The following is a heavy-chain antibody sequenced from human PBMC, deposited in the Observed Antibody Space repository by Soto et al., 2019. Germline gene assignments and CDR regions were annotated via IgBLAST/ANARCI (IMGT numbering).Heavy chain of an antibody. CDR2: ISSSSSTI. CDR1: GFTFSSYS. CDR3: ARDPVVRGVIPTFDY. D-gene: IGHD3-10*01. V-gene: IGHV3-48*02. J-gene: IGHJ4*02. Sequence: EVQLVESGGGLVQPGGSLRLSCAASGFTFSSYSMNWVRQAPGKGLEWVSYISSSSSTIYYADSVKGRFTISRDNAKNSLYLKMNSLRDEDTAVYYCARDPVVRGVIPTFDYWGQGTLVTVSS.